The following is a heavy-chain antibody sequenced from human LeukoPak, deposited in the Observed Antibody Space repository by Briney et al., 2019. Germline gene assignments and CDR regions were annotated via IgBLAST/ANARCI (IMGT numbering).Heavy chain of an antibody. CDR3: GRAFPPLRTSSVGDL. V-gene: IGHV3-21*01. J-gene: IGHJ4*02. D-gene: IGHD3-16*01. CDR2: ISYLSSHV. CDR1: GFTFSDYD. Sequence: GGSLRLSCSASGFTFSDYDMNWVRQAPGKGLEWVSSISYLSSHVYYGDSVKGRFSISRDNAKNSLYLQMDSLGAEDTAIYYCGRAFPPLRTSSVGDLWGQGILVTVSS.